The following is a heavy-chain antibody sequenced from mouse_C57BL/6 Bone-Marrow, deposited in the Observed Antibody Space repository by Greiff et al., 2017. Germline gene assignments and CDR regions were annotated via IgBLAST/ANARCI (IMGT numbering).Heavy chain of an antibody. J-gene: IGHJ2*01. V-gene: IGHV14-4*01. D-gene: IGHD1-1*01. CDR1: GFNIKDDY. Sequence: EVKVVESGAELVRPGASVKLSCTASGFNIKDDYMHWVKQRPEQGLEWIGWIDPENGDTEYASKFQGKATITADTSSNTAYLQLSSLTSEDTAVYYCTTHYYYGGWGQGTTLTVSS. CDR2: IDPENGDT. CDR3: TTHYYYGG.